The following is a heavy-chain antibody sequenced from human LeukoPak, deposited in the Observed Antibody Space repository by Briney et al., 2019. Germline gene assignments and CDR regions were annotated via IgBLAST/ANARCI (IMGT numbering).Heavy chain of an antibody. Sequence: ASVKVSCKASGYTFTSYDINWVRQATGQGLEWMGWMNPNSGNTGYAQKFQGRVTMTRNTSISTAYMELSSLRSEDTAVYYCARGAGKKSSGYYYVYNYWGQGTLVTVSS. CDR2: MNPNSGNT. CDR1: GYTFTSYD. V-gene: IGHV1-8*01. J-gene: IGHJ4*02. CDR3: ARGAGKKSSGYYYVYNY. D-gene: IGHD3-22*01.